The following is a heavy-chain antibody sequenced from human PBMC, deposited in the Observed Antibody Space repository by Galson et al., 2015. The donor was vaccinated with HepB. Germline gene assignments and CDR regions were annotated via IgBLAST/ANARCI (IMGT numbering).Heavy chain of an antibody. V-gene: IGHV3-33*08. J-gene: IGHJ5*02. CDR2: IWYDGSNK. Sequence: SLRLSCAASGFTFSSYGMHWVRQAPGKGLEWVAVIWYDGSNKYYADSVKGRFTISRDNSKNTLYLQMNSLRAEDTAVYYCARDTYSSSWYGGWFDPWGQGTLVTVSS. CDR3: ARDTYSSSWYGGWFDP. CDR1: GFTFSSYG. D-gene: IGHD6-13*01.